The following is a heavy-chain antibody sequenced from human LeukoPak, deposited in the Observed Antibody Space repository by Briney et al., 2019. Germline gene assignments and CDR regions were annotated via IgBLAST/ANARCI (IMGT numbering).Heavy chain of an antibody. CDR1: GFTFRTYA. J-gene: IGHJ4*02. CDR3: ARVGKGYCSSTSCPPGY. V-gene: IGHV3-21*01. D-gene: IGHD2-2*01. Sequence: GGSLRLSCAASGFTFRTYAMTWVRQAPGKGLEWVSSISSSSSYIYYADSVKGRFTISRDNAKNSLYLQMNSLRAEDTAVYYCARVGKGYCSSTSCPPGYWGQGTLVTVSS. CDR2: ISSSSSYI.